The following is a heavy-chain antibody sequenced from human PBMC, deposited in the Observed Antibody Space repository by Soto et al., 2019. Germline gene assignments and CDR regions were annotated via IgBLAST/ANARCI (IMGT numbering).Heavy chain of an antibody. J-gene: IGHJ5*02. CDR2: ISGSGGST. D-gene: IGHD3-22*01. V-gene: IGHV3-23*01. CDR1: GFTFSSYA. CDR3: AIYVRVSGPPHHYYDRSAWFDP. Sequence: GGSLRLSCAASGFTFSSYAMSWVRQAPGKGLEWVSAISGSGGSTYYADSVKGRLTISRDNSKNTLYLQMNRLRAEDTAVYYCAIYVRVSGPPHHYYDRSAWFDPWGEGTLV.